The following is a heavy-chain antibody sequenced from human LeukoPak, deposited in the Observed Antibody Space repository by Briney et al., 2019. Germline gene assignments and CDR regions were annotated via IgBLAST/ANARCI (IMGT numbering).Heavy chain of an antibody. V-gene: IGHV1-2*02. Sequence: ASVKVSCKASGYTFTGYFMHWVRQAPGQGLEWMGWINPNSGGTNYAQKFQGRVTMTRDTATSTAYMEPSRLRSDDTAVYYCAIRMHSGAFDIWGQGTMVTVSS. CDR3: AIRMHSGAFDI. CDR1: GYTFTGYF. D-gene: IGHD3-10*01. J-gene: IGHJ3*02. CDR2: INPNSGGT.